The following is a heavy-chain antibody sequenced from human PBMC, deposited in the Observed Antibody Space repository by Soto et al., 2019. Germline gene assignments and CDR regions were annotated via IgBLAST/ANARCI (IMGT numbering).Heavy chain of an antibody. CDR2: IYWDDDK. J-gene: IGHJ4*02. Sequence: KESGPTLVKPTQTLTLTCTFSGFSLSSTRVAVGWIRQPPGKALEWLALIYWDDDKRYSPFLKSRLTITKDTSKNPVVLTMTNMDPVDTATYYCAHSVVDGLGYYFDSWGQGTLVTVSS. CDR3: AHSVVDGLGYYFDS. CDR1: GFSLSSTRVA. V-gene: IGHV2-5*02. D-gene: IGHD6-19*01.